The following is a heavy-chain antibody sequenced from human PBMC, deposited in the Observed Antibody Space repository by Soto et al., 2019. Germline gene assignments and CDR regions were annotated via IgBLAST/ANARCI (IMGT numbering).Heavy chain of an antibody. CDR1: GGTFSSYT. D-gene: IGHD2-15*01. V-gene: IGHV1-69*02. J-gene: IGHJ6*03. CDR3: ARGPVRVVVAASDYGEGGYYYYMDV. CDR2: IIPILGIA. Sequence: SVKVSCKASGGTFSSYTISWVRQAPGQGLEWMGRIIPILGIANYAQKFQGRVTITADKSTSTAYMELSSLRSEDTAVYYCARGPVRVVVAASDYGEGGYYYYMDVWGKGTTVTVSS.